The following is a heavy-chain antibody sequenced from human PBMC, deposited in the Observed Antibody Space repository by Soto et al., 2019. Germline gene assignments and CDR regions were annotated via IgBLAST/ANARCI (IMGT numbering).Heavy chain of an antibody. V-gene: IGHV3-48*02. J-gene: IGHJ4*02. D-gene: IGHD3-22*01. CDR1: GFTLRSYS. CDR2: ISSSSGTK. CDR3: ARSYDDSSGFTADY. Sequence: LRLSCAASGFTLRSYSMNWVRQAPGKGLEWVSYISSSSGTKYYADSVKGRFTISRDNAMNSLYLQMNSLRDEDTAVYYCARSYDDSSGFTADYWGQGSLVTVSS.